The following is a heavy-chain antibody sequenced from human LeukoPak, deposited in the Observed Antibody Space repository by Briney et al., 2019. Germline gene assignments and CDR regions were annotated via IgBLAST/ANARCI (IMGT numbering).Heavy chain of an antibody. CDR2: ISSSSSYI. J-gene: IGHJ4*02. D-gene: IGHD3-22*01. V-gene: IGHV3-21*01. CDR1: GFTFSSYS. Sequence: GGSLRLSCAASGFTFSSYSMNWVRQAPGKGLEWVSSISSSSSYIYYADSVKGRFTISRDNAKNSLYLQMNSLRAEDTAVYYCARSFYYDSSGYGLDAYYFDYWGQGTLVTVSS. CDR3: ARSFYYDSSGYGLDAYYFDY.